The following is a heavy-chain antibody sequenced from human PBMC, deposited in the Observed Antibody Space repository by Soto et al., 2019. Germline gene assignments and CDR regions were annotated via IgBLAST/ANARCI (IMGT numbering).Heavy chain of an antibody. CDR3: VKDHDEDFGYDLDYFNK. D-gene: IGHD5-12*01. CDR2: ISWESGRI. J-gene: IGHJ4*02. V-gene: IGHV3-9*01. Sequence: EAQLVESGGGLVQPGRSLRLSCAASGFNFDDYAMHWVRQIPGKGLEWVSGISWESGRIGYAESVKGRFTISRDNAKNSLYLQMNSLRPEDTAVYYCVKDHDEDFGYDLDYFNKWGQGTLVTVSS. CDR1: GFNFDDYA.